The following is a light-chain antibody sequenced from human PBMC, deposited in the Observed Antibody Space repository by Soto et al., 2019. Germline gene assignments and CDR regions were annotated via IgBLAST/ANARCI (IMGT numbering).Light chain of an antibody. CDR3: PSYAGSNNFYV. CDR1: SSDVGGYNY. CDR2: EVT. V-gene: IGLV2-8*01. J-gene: IGLJ1*01. Sequence: QSALTQPPSASGSPGQSVTISCTGTSSDVGGYNYVSWYQQHPGKAPKLMIYEVTKRPSGVPDRFSGSKSGNTASLTVSGLQAEDEADYYCPSYAGSNNFYVFGTGTKVTVL.